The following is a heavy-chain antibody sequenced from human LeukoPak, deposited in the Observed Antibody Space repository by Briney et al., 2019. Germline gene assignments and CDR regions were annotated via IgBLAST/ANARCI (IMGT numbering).Heavy chain of an antibody. CDR3: ARDASNIDFATYFYYTSG. CDR1: GFTLSLYS. Sequence: GGSLRLSCTASGFTLSLYSMHWVRQAPGKGLEWVSSIGRSSQYIYYGDSVRGRFTISRDNAKNSLYLDMNSPRAEDTAVYYCARDASNIDFATYFYYTSGWGKGTTVTVSS. J-gene: IGHJ6*03. D-gene: IGHD3-3*01. V-gene: IGHV3-21*01. CDR2: IGRSSQYI.